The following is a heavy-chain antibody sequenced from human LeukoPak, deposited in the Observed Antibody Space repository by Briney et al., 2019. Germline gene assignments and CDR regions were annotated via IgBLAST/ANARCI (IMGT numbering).Heavy chain of an antibody. Sequence: PSETLSLTCTVSGGSISSYYWSWIRQPPGKGLEWIGYIYYSGSTNYNPSLKSRVTISVETSKNQFSLKLSSVTAADTAVYYCARGSASYDILTGYYPLYYFDYWGQGTLVTVSS. CDR3: ARGSASYDILTGYYPLYYFDY. J-gene: IGHJ4*02. D-gene: IGHD3-9*01. V-gene: IGHV4-59*01. CDR1: GGSISSYY. CDR2: IYYSGST.